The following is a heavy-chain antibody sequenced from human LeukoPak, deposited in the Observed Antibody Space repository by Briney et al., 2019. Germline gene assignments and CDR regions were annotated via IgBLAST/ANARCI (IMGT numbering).Heavy chain of an antibody. CDR1: GYSFTSYW. V-gene: IGHV5-51*01. J-gene: IGHJ4*02. CDR2: IYPDDSDT. D-gene: IGHD3-10*01. Sequence: PGESLKISCKGSGYSFTSYWIGWVRQMPGKGLEWMGIIYPDDSDTRYSPSFQGQVTISVDKSISTAYLQWSSLKASDTAVYYCARWTRYSSGVYYLYYWGQGTLVTVSS. CDR3: ARWTRYSSGVYYLYY.